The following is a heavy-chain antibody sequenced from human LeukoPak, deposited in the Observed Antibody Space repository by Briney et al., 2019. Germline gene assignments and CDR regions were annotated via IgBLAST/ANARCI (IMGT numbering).Heavy chain of an antibody. Sequence: SETLSLTCAVSGGSISSSNWWSWVRQPPGKGLEWIGEIYHSGSTNYNPSLKSRVTISVDKSKNQFSLKLSSVTAADTAIYYCARDLGSWPHVTLDIWGLGTLVTVSS. CDR1: GGSISSSNW. CDR3: ARDLGSWPHVTLDI. CDR2: IYHSGST. D-gene: IGHD3-16*01. J-gene: IGHJ3*02. V-gene: IGHV4-4*02.